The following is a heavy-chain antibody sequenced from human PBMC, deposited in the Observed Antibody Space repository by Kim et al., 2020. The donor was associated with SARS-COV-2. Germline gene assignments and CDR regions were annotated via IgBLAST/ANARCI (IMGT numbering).Heavy chain of an antibody. J-gene: IGHJ6*02. Sequence: RKSRVTLSVDTTKNPFSLKLSSVTAADTAVYYCARHTLGGHFPFVGMDVWGQGTTVTVSS. V-gene: IGHV4-39*01. D-gene: IGHD3-3*02. CDR3: ARHTLGGHFPFVGMDV.